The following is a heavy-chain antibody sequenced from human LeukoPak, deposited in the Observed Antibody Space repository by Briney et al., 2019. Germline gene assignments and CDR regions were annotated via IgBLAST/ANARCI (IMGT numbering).Heavy chain of an antibody. D-gene: IGHD2-15*01. Sequence: PGGSLRLSCAASGFTFNSYSMNWVRQAPGKGLEWVSSISSSSTYIHYADSVKGRFTISRDNGKRSLYLQMNSLRAEDTAVYYCARDPAYCSGDNCYFDSWGQGTLVTVSS. V-gene: IGHV3-21*01. CDR1: GFTFNSYS. J-gene: IGHJ4*02. CDR3: ARDPAYCSGDNCYFDS. CDR2: ISSSSTYI.